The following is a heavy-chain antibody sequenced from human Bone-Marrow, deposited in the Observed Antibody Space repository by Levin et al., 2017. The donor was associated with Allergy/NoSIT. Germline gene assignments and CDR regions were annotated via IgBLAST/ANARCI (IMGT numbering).Heavy chain of an antibody. CDR1: GYSISSGYY. Sequence: GSLRLSCAVSGYSISSGYYWGWIRQPPGKGLEWIGSIYHSGSTYYNPSLKSRVTISVDTSKNQFSLKLSSVTAADTAVYYCARVLGLPAATYYYGMDVWGQGTTVTVSS. CDR3: ARVLGLPAATYYYGMDV. CDR2: IYHSGST. J-gene: IGHJ6*02. D-gene: IGHD2-2*01. V-gene: IGHV4-38-2*01.